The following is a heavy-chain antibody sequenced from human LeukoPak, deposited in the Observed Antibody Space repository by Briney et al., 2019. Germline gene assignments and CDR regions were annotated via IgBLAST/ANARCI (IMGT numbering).Heavy chain of an antibody. D-gene: IGHD1-26*01. CDR1: GFTFDDYA. Sequence: GRSLRLSCAASGFTFDDYAMHWVRQAPGKGLEWVSGISWNSGSIGYADSVKGRFTISRDNAKNSLYLQMNSLRAEDTALYYCAKAPYYNMDDAFDTWGQGTMVTVSS. J-gene: IGHJ3*02. CDR2: ISWNSGSI. V-gene: IGHV3-9*01. CDR3: AKAPYYNMDDAFDT.